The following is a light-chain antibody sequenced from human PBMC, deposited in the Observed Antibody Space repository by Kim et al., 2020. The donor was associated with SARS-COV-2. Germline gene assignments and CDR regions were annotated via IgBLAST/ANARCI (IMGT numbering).Light chain of an antibody. Sequence: EIVSTQSPGTLSLSPGERATLSCRASQSVSSSYLAWYQQKPGQAPRLLIYGASSRATGIPDRFSGSGSGTDFTLTISRLEPEDFAVYYCQQYGSSLITFGPGTKVDIK. J-gene: IGKJ3*01. V-gene: IGKV3-20*01. CDR2: GAS. CDR1: QSVSSSY. CDR3: QQYGSSLIT.